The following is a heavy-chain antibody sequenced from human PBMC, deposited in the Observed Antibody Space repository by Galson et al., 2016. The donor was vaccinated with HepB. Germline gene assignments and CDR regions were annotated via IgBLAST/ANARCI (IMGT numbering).Heavy chain of an antibody. D-gene: IGHD5-18*01. CDR3: ARLRGYSYGDAFDI. Sequence: SLRLSCAASGFTFDNYYMTWIRQAPGKGLEWVSYISSSSDYINYADSVKGRFSMSRDNSKNSSYLQMNSLSADDTAVYYCARLRGYSYGDAFDIWGQGTMVTISS. CDR1: GFTFDNYY. J-gene: IGHJ3*02. CDR2: ISSSSDYI. V-gene: IGHV3-11*06.